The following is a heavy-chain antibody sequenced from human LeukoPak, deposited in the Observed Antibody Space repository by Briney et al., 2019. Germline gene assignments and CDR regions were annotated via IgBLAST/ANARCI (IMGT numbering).Heavy chain of an antibody. CDR3: ATQRSGWHYFDY. Sequence: GGFLRLSCAASGFTFSNYAMSWVRQAPGKGLEWVSSISSGSSTYYADSVKGRFTISRDNSKNTLFLQMNSLRAEDTAVYYCATQRSGWHYFDYWGQGTLVTVSS. CDR2: ISSGSST. CDR1: GFTFSNYA. D-gene: IGHD6-19*01. J-gene: IGHJ4*02. V-gene: IGHV3-23*01.